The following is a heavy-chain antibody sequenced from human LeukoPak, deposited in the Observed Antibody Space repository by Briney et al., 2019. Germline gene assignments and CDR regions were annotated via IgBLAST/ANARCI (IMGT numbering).Heavy chain of an antibody. J-gene: IGHJ4*02. V-gene: IGHV3-48*03. CDR1: GFTFSSYE. D-gene: IGHD6-19*01. CDR3: ARESIAVAGAPFDY. CDR2: ISSGSTI. Sequence: PGRSLRLSCAASGFTFSSYEMNWVRQAPGKGLEWVSYISSGSTIYDADSVKGRFTISRDNAKNSLYLQMNSLRAEDTAVYYCARESIAVAGAPFDYWGQGTLVTVSS.